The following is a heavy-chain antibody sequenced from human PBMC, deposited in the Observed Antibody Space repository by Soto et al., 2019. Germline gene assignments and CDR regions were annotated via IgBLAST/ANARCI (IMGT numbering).Heavy chain of an antibody. CDR2: ISFSGIT. V-gene: IGHV4-59*08. CDR3: ARTTASGYMDV. CDR1: GGSFSGYY. J-gene: IGHJ6*03. Sequence: SETLSLTCAVYGGSFSGYYWSWIRQPPGKGLEWIGYISFSGITNYNPSLNSRVTISMETSKNQFSLKLSSVTAADTAIYYCARTTASGYMDVWGKGTTVTVSS. D-gene: IGHD4-17*01.